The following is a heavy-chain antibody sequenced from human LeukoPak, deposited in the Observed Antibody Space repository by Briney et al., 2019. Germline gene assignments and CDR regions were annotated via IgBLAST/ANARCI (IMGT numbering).Heavy chain of an antibody. Sequence: GESLKISCKGSGYSFTSYWIGWVRQMPGKGLEWMGILYPGDFDTRYSPSFQVQVTISADKSISTAYLQWSRLKATDTAMYYCARLVGSSSSPYDYWGQGTLVTVSS. V-gene: IGHV5-51*01. CDR1: GYSFTSYW. CDR3: ARLVGSSSSPYDY. CDR2: LYPGDFDT. D-gene: IGHD6-6*01. J-gene: IGHJ4*02.